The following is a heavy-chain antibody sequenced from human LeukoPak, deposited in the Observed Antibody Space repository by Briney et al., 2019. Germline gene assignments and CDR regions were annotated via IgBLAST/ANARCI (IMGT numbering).Heavy chain of an antibody. D-gene: IGHD3-22*01. V-gene: IGHV1-2*06. Sequence: ASVTVSCKASGYTFTGYYIHWVRQAPGQGLEWMGRINPNNGGTNYAQKFQGRVTMTRDMSMSTAYMELSRLRSVDTAAYYCAGEDNSSGYRPFDIWGQGTMVTVPS. CDR2: INPNNGGT. CDR3: AGEDNSSGYRPFDI. J-gene: IGHJ3*02. CDR1: GYTFTGYY.